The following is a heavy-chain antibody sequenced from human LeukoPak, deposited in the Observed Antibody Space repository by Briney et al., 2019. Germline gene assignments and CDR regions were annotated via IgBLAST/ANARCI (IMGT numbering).Heavy chain of an antibody. D-gene: IGHD1-26*01. V-gene: IGHV4-39*07. CDR1: GDSINSSSYY. J-gene: IGHJ5*02. CDR3: ARPIVGATNWFDP. CDR2: IYHSEST. Sequence: PSETLSLTCAVSGDSINSSSYYWAWIRQPPGKGLEWIGSIYHSESTYYNPSLKSRVTISLDTSKNQFSLRLSSLTAADTAVYYCARPIVGATNWFDPWGQGTLVTVSS.